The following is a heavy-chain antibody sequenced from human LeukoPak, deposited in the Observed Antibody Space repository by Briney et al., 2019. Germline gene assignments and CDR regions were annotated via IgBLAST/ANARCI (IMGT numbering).Heavy chain of an antibody. Sequence: SETLSLTCTVSGGSISSYYWSWIRQPPGKGLEWIGYIHYSGATKYNPSLRSRVTISVDTSKNQFSLKLNSVAAADTAVYYCAGDRGGISSAFDIWGQGTMVTVSS. J-gene: IGHJ3*02. V-gene: IGHV4-59*01. CDR3: AGDRGGISSAFDI. CDR1: GGSISSYY. D-gene: IGHD6-6*01. CDR2: IHYSGAT.